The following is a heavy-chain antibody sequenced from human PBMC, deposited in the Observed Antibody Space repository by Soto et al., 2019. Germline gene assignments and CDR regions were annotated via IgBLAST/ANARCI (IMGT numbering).Heavy chain of an antibody. CDR1: GYSFTSYG. J-gene: IGHJ6*02. D-gene: IGHD3-10*01. CDR2: ISAYNGNT. Sequence: QVQLVQSGAEVKKPGASVKVSCRASGYSFTSYGISWVRQAPGQGLEWMGWISAYNGNTNHAQKLQGTVTMTTATTTSTAYMELRSVRSDATAEYYCAGSNGFGESDAWGQGTTVTVSS. CDR3: AGSNGFGESDA. V-gene: IGHV1-18*01.